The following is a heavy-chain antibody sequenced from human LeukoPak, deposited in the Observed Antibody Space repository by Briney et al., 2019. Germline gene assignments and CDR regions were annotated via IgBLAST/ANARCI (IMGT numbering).Heavy chain of an antibody. CDR3: ARDVTAAFDY. Sequence: PSQTLSLTCTVSGGSISSGSYYWNWIRQPAGKGLEWIGRVYTSGTTNYNPSLKSRVTISVDTSKNQFSLKLSSVTAADTAVYYCARDVTAAFDYWGQGTLVTVSS. V-gene: IGHV4-61*02. CDR1: GGSISSGSYY. CDR2: VYTSGTT. J-gene: IGHJ4*02. D-gene: IGHD6-13*01.